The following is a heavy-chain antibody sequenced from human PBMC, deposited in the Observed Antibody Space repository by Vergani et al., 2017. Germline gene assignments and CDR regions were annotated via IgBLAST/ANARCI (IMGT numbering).Heavy chain of an antibody. Sequence: LQLQESGPGLVKPSETLSLTCIVTGGSISRISYYGAWVRQPPGKGLEWIGSIYYAGSTYHNPSLKSRVTISVDTSKNQFSLKLSSVTAADTAVYYCARNPYCGGDCYSDAFDIWGQGTMVTVSS. V-gene: IGHV4-39*07. D-gene: IGHD2-21*02. CDR2: IYYAGST. J-gene: IGHJ3*02. CDR3: ARNPYCGGDCYSDAFDI. CDR1: GGSISRISYY.